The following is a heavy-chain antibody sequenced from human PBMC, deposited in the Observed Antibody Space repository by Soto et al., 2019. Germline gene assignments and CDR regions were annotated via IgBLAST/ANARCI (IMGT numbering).Heavy chain of an antibody. D-gene: IGHD5-18*01. CDR2: ISAYNGNT. J-gene: IGHJ4*02. Sequence: ASVKVSCKASGYTFTSYGISWVREAPGQGLEWMGWISAYNGNTNYAQKLQGRVTMTTDTSTSTAYMELRSLRSDDTAVYYCARDQYRTRGYGLGYWGQGTLVTVSS. V-gene: IGHV1-18*01. CDR1: GYTFTSYG. CDR3: ARDQYRTRGYGLGY.